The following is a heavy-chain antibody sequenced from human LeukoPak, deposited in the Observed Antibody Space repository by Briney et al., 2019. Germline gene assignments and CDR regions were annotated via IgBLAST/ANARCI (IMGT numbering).Heavy chain of an antibody. Sequence: GGSLRLSCAASGFTFNNYDMSWVRQAPGKGLEWVSAISASGGTTYYADSVKGRFTISRDNSENTLFLQMNSLRAEDTAVYYCAKEPREYCSSTSCPTWFDSWGQGTLVTVSS. CDR3: AKEPREYCSSTSCPTWFDS. CDR2: ISASGGTT. D-gene: IGHD2-2*01. CDR1: GFTFNNYD. J-gene: IGHJ5*01. V-gene: IGHV3-23*01.